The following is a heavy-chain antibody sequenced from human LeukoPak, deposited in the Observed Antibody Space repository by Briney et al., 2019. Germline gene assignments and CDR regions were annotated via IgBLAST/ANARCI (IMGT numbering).Heavy chain of an antibody. V-gene: IGHV1-2*02. CDR2: INPNSGGT. CDR3: ARDRGSGWSLDY. Sequence: ASVKVSCKASGYTFTGYYMHWVRQAPGQGLEWMGWINPNSGGTNYPQKFQGRVTMTRDTSISTAYMELSRLRSDDTAVYYCARDRGSGWSLDYWGQGTLVTVSS. J-gene: IGHJ4*02. CDR1: GYTFTGYY. D-gene: IGHD6-19*01.